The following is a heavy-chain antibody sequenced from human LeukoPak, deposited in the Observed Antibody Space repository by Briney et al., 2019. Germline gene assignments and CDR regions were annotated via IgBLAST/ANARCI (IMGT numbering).Heavy chain of an antibody. CDR1: GYTFTGYY. V-gene: IGHV1-2*02. CDR3: ARGATVTSWFDP. CDR2: INPNSGGT. J-gene: IGHJ5*02. Sequence: ASVKVSCKASGYTFTGYYMHWVRQAPGQGLEWMGWINPNSGGTNYAQKFQGRVTMTRDTSISTAYMELSSLRSEDTAVYYCARGATVTSWFDPWGQGTLVTVSS. D-gene: IGHD4-17*01.